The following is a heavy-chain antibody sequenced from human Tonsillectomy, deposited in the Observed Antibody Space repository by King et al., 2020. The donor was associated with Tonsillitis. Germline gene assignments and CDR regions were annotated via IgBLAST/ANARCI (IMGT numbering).Heavy chain of an antibody. V-gene: IGHV3-23*04. CDR2: ISGTGTST. CDR3: AKDGEKRFPPEGYFDY. Sequence: VQLVESGGGLVQPGGSLRLSCAASGFTFSSYAMNWVRQAPGKGLEWVSGISGTGTSTYYADSVKGRFTISRDNSKNTLYLQMNSLRAEDTAVYYCAKDGEKRFPPEGYFDYWGQGTLVTVSS. D-gene: IGHD4-17*01. J-gene: IGHJ4*02. CDR1: GFTFSSYA.